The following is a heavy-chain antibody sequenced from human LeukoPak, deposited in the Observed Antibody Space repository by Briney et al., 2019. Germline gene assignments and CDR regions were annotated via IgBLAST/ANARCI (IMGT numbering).Heavy chain of an antibody. CDR1: GFTFSSYA. V-gene: IGHV3-30*04. Sequence: GRSLRLSCAASGFTFSSYAMHWVRQAPGKGLEWVAVISYDGSNKYYADSVKGRFTISRDNSKNTLYLQMNSLRAEDTAVYYCARARYSGSHYGYYFDYWGQGTLVTVSS. J-gene: IGHJ4*02. D-gene: IGHD1-26*01. CDR3: ARARYSGSHYGYYFDY. CDR2: ISYDGSNK.